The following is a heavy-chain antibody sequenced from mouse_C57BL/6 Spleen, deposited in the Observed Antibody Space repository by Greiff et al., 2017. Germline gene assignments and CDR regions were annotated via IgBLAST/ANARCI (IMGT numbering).Heavy chain of an antibody. D-gene: IGHD2-4*01. Sequence: VKLVEPGGGLVKPGGSLKLSCAASGFTFSSYAMSWVRQTPEKRLEWVATISDGGSYTYYPDNVQGRFTISRDNAKNNLYLQMSHLKSEDTAMYYCAKVFPIYYDYGYCFDYWGQGTTLTVSS. CDR1: GFTFSSYA. V-gene: IGHV5-4*03. J-gene: IGHJ2*01. CDR3: AKVFPIYYDYGYCFDY. CDR2: ISDGGSYT.